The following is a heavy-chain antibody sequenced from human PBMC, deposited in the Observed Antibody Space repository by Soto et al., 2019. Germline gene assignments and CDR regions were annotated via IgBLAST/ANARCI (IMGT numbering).Heavy chain of an antibody. J-gene: IGHJ6*02. D-gene: IGHD4-17*01. CDR1: GYSFTSYW. CDR3: ARLGDYGGDYYYGMDV. CDR2: IYPGDSDT. V-gene: IGHV5-51*01. Sequence: GESLKISCKGSGYSFTSYWIGWVRQMPGKGLEWMGIIYPGDSDTRYSPSFQGQVTISADKSISTAYLQWSSLKASDTAMYYCARLGDYGGDYYYGMDVWGQGTTVTVSS.